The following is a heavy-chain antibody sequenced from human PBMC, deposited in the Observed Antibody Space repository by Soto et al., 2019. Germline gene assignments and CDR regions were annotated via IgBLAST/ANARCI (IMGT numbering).Heavy chain of an antibody. CDR1: GFTFSSYG. D-gene: IGHD2-2*01. CDR3: AKDQGALADIVVVPDAVDFDY. J-gene: IGHJ4*02. Sequence: QVQLVESGGGVVQPGRSLRLSCAASGFTFSSYGMHWVRQAPGKGLEWVTVISYDGSNKYYADSVKGRFTISRDNSKNXLXLXXNSLRAEDTAVYYCAKDQGALADIVVVPDAVDFDYWGQGTLVTVSS. CDR2: ISYDGSNK. V-gene: IGHV3-30*18.